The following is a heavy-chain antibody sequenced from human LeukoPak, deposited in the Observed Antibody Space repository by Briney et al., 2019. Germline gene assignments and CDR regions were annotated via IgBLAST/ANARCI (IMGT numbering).Heavy chain of an antibody. CDR2: ISGSGGST. Sequence: GGSLRLSCAASGFTFSSYAISWVRQAPGKGLEWVSAISGSGGSTYYADSVKGRFTISRDNSKNTLYLQMNSLRAEDTAVYYCAKDIIGLAAAGTLDYWGQGTLVTVSS. CDR3: AKDIIGLAAAGTLDY. D-gene: IGHD6-13*01. CDR1: GFTFSSYA. J-gene: IGHJ4*02. V-gene: IGHV3-23*01.